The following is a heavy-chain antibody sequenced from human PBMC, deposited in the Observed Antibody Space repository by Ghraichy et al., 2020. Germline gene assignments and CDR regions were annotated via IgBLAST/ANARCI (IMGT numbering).Heavy chain of an antibody. CDR2: IKSKTDGGTT. Sequence: GGSLRLSCAASGFTFSNAWMSWVRQAPGKGLEWVGRIKSKTDGGTTDYAAPVKGRFTISRDDSKNTLYLQMNSLKTEDTAVYYCTTRRRAPVSSSSQYGDYPQVFDYWGQGTLVTVSS. V-gene: IGHV3-15*01. D-gene: IGHD4-17*01. J-gene: IGHJ4*02. CDR1: GFTFSNAW. CDR3: TTRRRAPVSSSSQYGDYPQVFDY.